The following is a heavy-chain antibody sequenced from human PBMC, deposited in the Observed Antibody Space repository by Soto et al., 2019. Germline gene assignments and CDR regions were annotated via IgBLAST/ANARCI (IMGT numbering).Heavy chain of an antibody. Sequence: EVQLVESGGGLLQPGGSLRLSCAASGVTVSNNYMSWVRQAPGKGLEWVSVIYSGGRTYYPDSVKGRFIISRDSSKNTLYLQMNSLRADDTAVYYCARDTYDDYRGQGTLVTVSS. D-gene: IGHD3-3*01. CDR2: IYSGGRT. CDR1: GVTVSNNY. CDR3: ARDTYDDY. V-gene: IGHV3-66*01. J-gene: IGHJ4*02.